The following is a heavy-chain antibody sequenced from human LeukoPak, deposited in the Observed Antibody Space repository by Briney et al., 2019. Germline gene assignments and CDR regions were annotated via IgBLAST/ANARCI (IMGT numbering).Heavy chain of an antibody. Sequence: GGSLRLSCAGSGFTFSMYMMSWVRQAPGKGLEWVSAITSSGDNTHYADSVKGRFTISRDNSKNTLYLQLNSLKAEDTAVYYCATHPGGSDYYWGQGTLVTVSS. CDR2: ITSSGDNT. J-gene: IGHJ4*02. CDR3: ATHPGGSDYY. CDR1: GFTFSMYM. D-gene: IGHD2-15*01. V-gene: IGHV3-23*01.